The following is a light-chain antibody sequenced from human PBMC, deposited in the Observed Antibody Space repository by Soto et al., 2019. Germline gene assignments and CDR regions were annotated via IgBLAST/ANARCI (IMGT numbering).Light chain of an antibody. V-gene: IGLV2-14*01. CDR1: SSDVGIYNY. CDR2: EVT. CDR3: SSYTTSSTRV. Sequence: QSVLTQPASVSGSPGQSIAISCTGSSSDVGIYNYVSWYQQHPGKVPKLIIYEVTNQPSGVSNRFSGSKSGNTASLTISGLQAEDEADYYCSSYTTSSTRVFGTGTKVTV. J-gene: IGLJ1*01.